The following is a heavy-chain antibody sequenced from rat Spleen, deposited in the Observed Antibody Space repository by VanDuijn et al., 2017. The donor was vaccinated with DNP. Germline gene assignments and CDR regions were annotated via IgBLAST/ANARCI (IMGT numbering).Heavy chain of an antibody. D-gene: IGHD1-11*01. J-gene: IGHJ2*01. CDR3: TTDFERGY. CDR2: ISTGIGRT. V-gene: IGHV5-27*01. CDR1: GFTFSNSD. Sequence: EVQLVESGGGLVQPGRSLKLSCAASGFTFSNSDIAWVRQAPAKGLEWVAAISTGIGRTYYSVSVKGRYTISRDNAKNTLYLQMNSLRSEDTATYYCTTDFERGYWGQGVMVTVSS.